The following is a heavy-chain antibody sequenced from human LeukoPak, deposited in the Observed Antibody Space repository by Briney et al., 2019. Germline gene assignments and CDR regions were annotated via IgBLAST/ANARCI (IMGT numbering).Heavy chain of an antibody. J-gene: IGHJ4*02. D-gene: IGHD2-15*01. Sequence: SETLSLTCNVSGGSINSYSWNWIRQPPGKGLEWIGYIYYSGSTNYNPSLKSRVTISVDTSKNQFSLKLSSVTAADTAVYYCARGAQYCSGGSCYSRAFDYWGQGTLVTVSS. CDR2: IYYSGST. V-gene: IGHV4-59*01. CDR3: ARGAQYCSGGSCYSRAFDY. CDR1: GGSINSYS.